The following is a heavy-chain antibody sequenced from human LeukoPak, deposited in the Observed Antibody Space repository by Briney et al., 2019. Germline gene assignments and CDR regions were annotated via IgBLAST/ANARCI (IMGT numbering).Heavy chain of an antibody. Sequence: GASVKVSCKASGGTFSSYAISWVRQAPGQGLEWMGGIIPIFGTANYAQKFQGRVTITADESTSTAYMELSSLRSEDTAVYYCAREFGDGYKFDYWGQGTLVTVSS. CDR2: IIPIFGTA. CDR3: AREFGDGYKFDY. CDR1: GGTFSSYA. J-gene: IGHJ4*02. V-gene: IGHV1-69*13. D-gene: IGHD5-24*01.